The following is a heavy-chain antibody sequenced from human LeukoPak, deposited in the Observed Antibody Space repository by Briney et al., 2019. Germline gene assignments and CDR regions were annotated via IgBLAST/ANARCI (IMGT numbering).Heavy chain of an antibody. CDR2: ISSSSYI. CDR3: ARGYDFWSGLYYFDY. J-gene: IGHJ4*02. V-gene: IGHV3-21*01. Sequence: GGSLRLSCAASGFTFSSYSMNWVRQAPGKGLEWVSSISSSSYIYYADSVKGRFTISRDNAKNSLYLQMNSLRAEDTAVYYCARGYDFWSGLYYFDYWGQGTLVTVSS. D-gene: IGHD3-3*01. CDR1: GFTFSSYS.